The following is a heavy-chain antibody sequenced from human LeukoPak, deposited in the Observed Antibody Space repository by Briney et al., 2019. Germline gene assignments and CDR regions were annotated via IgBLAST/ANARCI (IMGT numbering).Heavy chain of an antibody. D-gene: IGHD5-18*01. CDR3: ARARGYSYGGNYYYYYGMDV. Sequence: SETLSLTCAVYGGSLSGYYWSWIRQPPGKGLEWIGEINHSGSTNYNPSLKSRVTISVDTSKNQFSLKLSSVTAADTAVYYCARARGYSYGGNYYYYYGMDVWGQGTTVTVSS. V-gene: IGHV4-34*01. CDR2: INHSGST. J-gene: IGHJ6*02. CDR1: GGSLSGYY.